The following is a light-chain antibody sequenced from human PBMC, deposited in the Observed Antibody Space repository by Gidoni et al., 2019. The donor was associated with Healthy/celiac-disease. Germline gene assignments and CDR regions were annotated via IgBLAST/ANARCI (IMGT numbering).Light chain of an antibody. V-gene: IGKV1-39*01. CDR3: QQGYSTQYT. Sequence: DIQMTQSPSSLSASVGDRVTITCRASQSISSYLNWYQQKPGKAPKLLIYAASSLQSGVPSRFSGSGSGTDFTLTISSLQPEAFATYYCQQGYSTQYTFXQXTKLEIK. CDR2: AAS. CDR1: QSISSY. J-gene: IGKJ2*01.